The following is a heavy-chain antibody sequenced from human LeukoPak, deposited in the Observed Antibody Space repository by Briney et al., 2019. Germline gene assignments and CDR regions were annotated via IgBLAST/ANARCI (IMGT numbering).Heavy chain of an antibody. V-gene: IGHV3-48*04. CDR2: IDTSSTTM. CDR1: GFTFSNAW. CDR3: ARDNWVDC. J-gene: IGHJ5*01. Sequence: PGGSLRLSCAGSGFTFSNAWMTWVRQAPGKGLEWVSFIDTSSTTMYYTDSVKGRFTISRDNAKNSLYLQMNSLKVEDTAIYYCARDNWVDCWGQGTLVTVSS.